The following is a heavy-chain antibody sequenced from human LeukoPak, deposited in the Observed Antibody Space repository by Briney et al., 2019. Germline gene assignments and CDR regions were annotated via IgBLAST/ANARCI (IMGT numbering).Heavy chain of an antibody. V-gene: IGHV3-23*01. Sequence: ETLSLTCAVYGGSFSGYYWSWVRQAPGKGLEWVSAISGSGGSTYYADSVKGRFTISRDNSKNTLYLQMNSLRAEDTAVYYCAKDHIVVVVAAQGYWGQGTLVTVSS. CDR3: AKDHIVVVVAAQGY. D-gene: IGHD2-15*01. CDR2: ISGSGGST. CDR1: GGSFSGYY. J-gene: IGHJ4*02.